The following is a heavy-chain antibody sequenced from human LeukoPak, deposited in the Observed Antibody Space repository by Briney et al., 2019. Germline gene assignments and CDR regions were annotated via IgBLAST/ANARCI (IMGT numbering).Heavy chain of an antibody. J-gene: IGHJ4*02. CDR2: IYSGGST. Sequence: PGGSLRLSCAASEFSVGSNYMTWVRQAPGKGLEWVSLIYSGGSTYYADSVKGRFTISRDNSKNTLYLQMNSLRAEDTAVYYCAKDRNPMVRGLFDYWGQGTLVTVSS. CDR1: EFSVGSNY. D-gene: IGHD3-10*01. CDR3: AKDRNPMVRGLFDY. V-gene: IGHV3-66*01.